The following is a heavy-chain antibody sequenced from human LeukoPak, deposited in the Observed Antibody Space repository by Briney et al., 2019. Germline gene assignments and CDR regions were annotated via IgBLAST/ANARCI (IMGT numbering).Heavy chain of an antibody. CDR1: GGSFSGYY. Sequence: SETLSLTCAVYGGSFSGYYWSWIRQPPGKGLEWIGEINHSGSTNYNPSLKSRVTISVGTSKNQLSLKLSSVTAGDTAVYYCARGKYYYGSGGYYNRKPIRWIYGMVVWGQGTTVTVSS. D-gene: IGHD3-10*01. CDR2: INHSGST. V-gene: IGHV4-34*01. J-gene: IGHJ6*02. CDR3: ARGKYYYGSGGYYNRKPIRWIYGMVV.